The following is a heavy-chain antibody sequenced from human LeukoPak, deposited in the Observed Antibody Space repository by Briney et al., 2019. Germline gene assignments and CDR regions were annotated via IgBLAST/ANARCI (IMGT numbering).Heavy chain of an antibody. CDR3: ARHSPLLWFGELLSPYGY. J-gene: IGHJ4*02. CDR1: GFTFSSYA. CDR2: ISGSGGST. V-gene: IGHV3-23*01. Sequence: GGSLRLSCAASGFTFSSYAMSWVRQAPGKGLEWVSAISGSGGSTYYADSVKGRFTISRDNSKNTLFLQMNSLRAEDTAVYYCARHSPLLWFGELLSPYGYWGQGTLLTVSS. D-gene: IGHD3-10*01.